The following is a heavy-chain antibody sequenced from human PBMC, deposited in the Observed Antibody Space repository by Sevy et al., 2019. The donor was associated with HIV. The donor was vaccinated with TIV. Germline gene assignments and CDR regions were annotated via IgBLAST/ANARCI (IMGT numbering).Heavy chain of an antibody. V-gene: IGHV4-38-2*02. Sequence: SETLSLTCTVSDDSISSGYYWGWIRQPPGKGLEWIGSIYHTGSTYYNPSLKSRVIISVDTSKNQFSLKLSSVTAADTAVYYCARRTIAARPRDFWGQGTLVTVSS. J-gene: IGHJ4*02. CDR2: IYHTGST. CDR1: DDSISSGYY. CDR3: ARRTIAARPRDF. D-gene: IGHD6-6*01.